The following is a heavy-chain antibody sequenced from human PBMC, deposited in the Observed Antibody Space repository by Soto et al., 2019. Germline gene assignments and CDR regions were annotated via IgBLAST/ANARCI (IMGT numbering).Heavy chain of an antibody. CDR1: GFTFSSYG. CDR3: AKDKRLAVAGIFDY. D-gene: IGHD6-19*01. V-gene: IGHV3-30*18. J-gene: IGHJ4*02. Sequence: GSLRLSCAASGFTFSSYGMHWVRQAPGKGLEWVAVISYDGSNKYYADSVKGRFTISRDNSKNTLYLQMNSLRAEDTAVYYCAKDKRLAVAGIFDYWGQGTLVTV. CDR2: ISYDGSNK.